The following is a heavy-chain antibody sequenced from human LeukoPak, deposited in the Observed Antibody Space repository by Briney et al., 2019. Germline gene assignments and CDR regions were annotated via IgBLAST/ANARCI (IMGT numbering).Heavy chain of an antibody. CDR2: INHSGST. J-gene: IGHJ5*02. CDR1: GGSFSGYY. V-gene: IGHV4-34*01. CDR3: ARTDSSGYYAS. Sequence: PSETLSLTCAVSGGSFSGYYWSWIRQPPGKGLEWIGEINHSGSTNYNPSLKSRVTISVDTSKNQFSLKLSSVTAADTAVYYCARTDSSGYYASWGQGTLVTVS. D-gene: IGHD3-22*01.